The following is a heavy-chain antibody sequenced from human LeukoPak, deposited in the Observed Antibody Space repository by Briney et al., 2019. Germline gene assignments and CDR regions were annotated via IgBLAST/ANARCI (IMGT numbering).Heavy chain of an antibody. J-gene: IGHJ4*02. CDR2: IRYDGSNK. CDR3: ARDRTGSGWYTD. D-gene: IGHD6-19*01. V-gene: IGHV3-30*02. Sequence: SGGSLRLSCAASGFTFSSYGMHWVRQAPGKGLEWVAFIRYDGSNKYYADSVKGRFTISRDNSKNTLYLQMNSLRAEDTAVYYCARDRTGSGWYTDWGQGTLVTVSS. CDR1: GFTFSSYG.